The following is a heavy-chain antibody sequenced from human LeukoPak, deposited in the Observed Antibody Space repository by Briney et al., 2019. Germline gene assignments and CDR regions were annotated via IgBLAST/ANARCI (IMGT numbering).Heavy chain of an antibody. D-gene: IGHD3-22*01. V-gene: IGHV4-59*08. J-gene: IGHJ4*02. CDR2: IYYSGST. CDR3: ARTYDSSGYSFDY. CDR1: GGSINNYY. Sequence: SETLSLTCTVSGGSINNYYWSWIRQPPGKGLEWIGYIYYSGSTSYNPSLKSRVTMSVDTSKNQFSLKLSSVTAADTAVYYCARTYDSSGYSFDYWGQGTLVTVSS.